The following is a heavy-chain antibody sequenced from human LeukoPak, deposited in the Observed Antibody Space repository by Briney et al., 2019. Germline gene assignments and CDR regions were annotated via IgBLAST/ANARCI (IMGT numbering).Heavy chain of an antibody. J-gene: IGHJ6*02. CDR3: ARPDYGGNSGEYYYYGMDV. Sequence: GGSLRLSCAASGFTFSSYSMNWVRQAPGKGLEWISHISGRSSAMYYADSVKGRFTISRDNAKSSLFLQMNSLRAEDTAVYYCARPDYGGNSGEYYYYGMDVWGQGTTVTVSS. V-gene: IGHV3-48*01. D-gene: IGHD4-23*01. CDR1: GFTFSSYS. CDR2: ISGRSSAM.